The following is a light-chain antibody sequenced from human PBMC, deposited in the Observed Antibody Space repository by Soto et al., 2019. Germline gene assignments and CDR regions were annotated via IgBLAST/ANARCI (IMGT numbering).Light chain of an antibody. J-gene: IGKJ4*01. CDR1: ESVSDNY. V-gene: IGKV3-20*01. Sequence: EIVLTQSPGTLSLSPGERATLSCRASESVSDNYLAWYQQRSGQAPRLVIYGASSRTSAVPDRFSGSGSGADFTLTISRLEPEDFAVYYCQQYGSSPLTFGGATKVDIK. CDR3: QQYGSSPLT. CDR2: GAS.